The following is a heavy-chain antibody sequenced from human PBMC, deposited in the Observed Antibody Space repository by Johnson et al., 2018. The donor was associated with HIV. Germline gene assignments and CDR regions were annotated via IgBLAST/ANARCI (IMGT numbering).Heavy chain of an antibody. CDR1: GFTFSNHH. V-gene: IGHV3-7*04. CDR3: VKEASRGTVTQAPDAFDI. CDR2: INRDGSDK. D-gene: IGHD4-17*01. Sequence: MQLVESGGGLVQPGGSLRLSCAASGFTFSNHHMTWVRQAPGKGLEWVANINRDGSDKYYVDSVKGRFTISRVNSKNMLYLQMNSLRVEDTAVYYCVKEASRGTVTQAPDAFDIWGQGTVVTVSS. J-gene: IGHJ3*02.